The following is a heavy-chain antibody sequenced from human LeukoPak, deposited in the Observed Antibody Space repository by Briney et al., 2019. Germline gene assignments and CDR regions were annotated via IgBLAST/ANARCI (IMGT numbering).Heavy chain of an antibody. D-gene: IGHD3-10*01. J-gene: IGHJ5*02. CDR1: GFTFSSYA. V-gene: IGHV3-30*04. CDR2: ISYDGSNK. CDR3: ARDRDRFGELLWGWFDP. Sequence: GGSLRLSCAASGFTFSSYAMHWVRQAPGKGLEWVAVISYDGSNKYYADSVKGRSTISRDNSKNTLYLQMNSLRAEDTAVYYCARDRDRFGELLWGWFDPWGQGTLVTVSS.